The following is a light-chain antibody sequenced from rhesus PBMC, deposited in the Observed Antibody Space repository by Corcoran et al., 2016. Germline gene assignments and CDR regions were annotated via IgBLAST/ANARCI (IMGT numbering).Light chain of an antibody. V-gene: IGKV1-44*03. CDR3: QQHNSLPYS. J-gene: IGKJ2*01. CDR2: DAS. CDR1: QTIGNY. Sequence: DIQMTQSPSSLSAFVGDRVILTCRDSQTIGNYLILYQQKPGKVPKVLIYDASTLQSGIPFRFSDSGSGTDFTLTISSLQPEDFATYYCQQHNSLPYSFGQGTKVEIK.